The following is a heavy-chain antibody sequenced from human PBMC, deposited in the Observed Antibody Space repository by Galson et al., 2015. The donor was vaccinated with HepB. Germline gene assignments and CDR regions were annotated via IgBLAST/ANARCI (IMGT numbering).Heavy chain of an antibody. D-gene: IGHD2-21*01. CDR2: ISGGSERT. CDR1: GFTFTRYA. V-gene: IGHV3-23*01. J-gene: IGHJ4*02. Sequence: LRLSCAASGFTFTRYAMAWVRQAPGRGLGLVSSISGGSERTYYGVSVEGRFTTSRDNPRNTLYLQMNSLRVEDTAIYFCSKVAILVAIQHYFHYWGRGTLVSVSS. CDR3: SKVAILVAIQHYFHY.